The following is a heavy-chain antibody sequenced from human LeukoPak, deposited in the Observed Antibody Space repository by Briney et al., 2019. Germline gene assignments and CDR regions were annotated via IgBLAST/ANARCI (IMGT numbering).Heavy chain of an antibody. Sequence: GGSLTLSCAASGFTFSSYWMHWVRQSPEKGLVWVSRINSDGSNTAYADSVKGRFTISRDNAKNTLYLQMNGLRAEDTAVYCCARDLELAYYDSTGNDYWGQGTLVTVSS. D-gene: IGHD3-22*01. V-gene: IGHV3-74*01. CDR1: GFTFSSYW. CDR3: ARDLELAYYDSTGNDY. J-gene: IGHJ4*02. CDR2: INSDGSNT.